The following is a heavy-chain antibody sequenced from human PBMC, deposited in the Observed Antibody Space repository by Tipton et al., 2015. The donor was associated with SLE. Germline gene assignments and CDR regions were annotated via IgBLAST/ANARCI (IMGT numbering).Heavy chain of an antibody. CDR3: ARVQNYYGSGSSDAFDI. CDR2: IYYSGGT. CDR1: GGSISSYY. V-gene: IGHV4-31*03. D-gene: IGHD3-10*01. J-gene: IGHJ3*02. Sequence: TLSLTCTVSGGSISSYYWSWIRQHPGKGLEWIGYIYYSGGTYHNPSLKSRVTISVDTSKNQFSLKLSSVTAADTAVYYCARVQNYYGSGSSDAFDIWGQGTMVTVSS.